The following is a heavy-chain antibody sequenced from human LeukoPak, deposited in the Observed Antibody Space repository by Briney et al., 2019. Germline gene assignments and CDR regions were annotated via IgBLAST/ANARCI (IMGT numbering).Heavy chain of an antibody. CDR2: IYYSGST. J-gene: IGHJ4*02. Sequence: PSETLSRTCSVSGVSISGISYYWGWIRQPPGKGLEWIGSIYYSGSTYYNPSLKSRVTISVDTSKNQFSLKLSSVTAADTAVYYCARQDYGDQFDYWGQGTLVTVSS. CDR3: ARQDYGDQFDY. D-gene: IGHD4-17*01. V-gene: IGHV4-39*01. CDR1: GVSISGISYY.